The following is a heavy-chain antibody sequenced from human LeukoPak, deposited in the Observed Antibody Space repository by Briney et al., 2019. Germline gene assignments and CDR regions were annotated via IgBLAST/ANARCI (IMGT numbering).Heavy chain of an antibody. CDR2: IKTDGSDT. CDR3: ARGSLSSNDY. V-gene: IGHV3-74*01. Sequence: GGSLRLSCAASRFTFSSFRVHWVRHAPGKGLVWVSRIKTDGSDTYHADSVKGRFTISRDNAKNTLYLQMHSLRAEDTAVYYCARGSLSSNDYWGQGALVTVSS. D-gene: IGHD3-10*01. J-gene: IGHJ4*02. CDR1: RFTFSSFR.